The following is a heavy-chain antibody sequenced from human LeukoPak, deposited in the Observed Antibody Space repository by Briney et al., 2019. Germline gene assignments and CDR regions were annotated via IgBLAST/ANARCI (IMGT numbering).Heavy chain of an antibody. V-gene: IGHV4-34*01. D-gene: IGHD6-13*01. CDR3: ARDQGYYYDY. Sequence: SETLSLTCAVYGGSFSGYYWSWIRQPPGKGLEWIGEINHSGSTNYNPSLKSRVTISVDTSKNQFSLKLSSVTAADTAVYYCARDQGYYYDYWGQGTLVTVSS. CDR2: INHSGST. J-gene: IGHJ4*02. CDR1: GGSFSGYY.